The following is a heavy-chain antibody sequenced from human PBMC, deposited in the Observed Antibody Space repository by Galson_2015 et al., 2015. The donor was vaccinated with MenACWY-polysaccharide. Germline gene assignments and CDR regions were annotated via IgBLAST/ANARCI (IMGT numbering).Heavy chain of an antibody. V-gene: IGHV4-34*01. Sequence: ETLSLTCAVYGESFSNYYWNWIRQAPGKGLEWIGEIDFRGRTRYNPSLKSQVTISVDTSKNQSSLHVRSVTAADTAVYFCARPGYCSSTICTGHMDVWGQGTTVTVSS. J-gene: IGHJ6*02. D-gene: IGHD2-2*01. CDR2: IDFRGRT. CDR3: ARPGYCSSTICTGHMDV. CDR1: GESFSNYY.